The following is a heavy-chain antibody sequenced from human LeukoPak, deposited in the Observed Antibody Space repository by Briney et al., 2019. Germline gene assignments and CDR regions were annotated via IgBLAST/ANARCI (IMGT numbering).Heavy chain of an antibody. D-gene: IGHD3-10*02. V-gene: IGHV3-21*01. CDR3: AELGITMIGGV. CDR1: GFTFSSYS. J-gene: IGHJ6*04. CDR2: INTSSSYI. Sequence: PGGSLRLSCAASGFTFSSYSMNWVRQAPGKGLEWVSSINTSSSYIYYADSVKGRFTISGDNAKNSLYLQMNSLRAEDTAVYYCAELGITMIGGVWGKGTTVTISS.